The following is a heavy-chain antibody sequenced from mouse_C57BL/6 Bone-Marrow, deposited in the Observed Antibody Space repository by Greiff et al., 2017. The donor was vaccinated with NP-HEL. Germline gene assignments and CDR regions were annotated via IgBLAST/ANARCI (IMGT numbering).Heavy chain of an antibody. CDR2: IYPRSGNT. J-gene: IGHJ4*01. CDR3: ASPYHYYAMDY. V-gene: IGHV1-81*01. CDR1: GYTFTSYG. Sequence: LVESGAELARPGASVKLSCKASGYTFTSYGISWVKQRTGQGLAWIGEIYPRSGNTYYNEKFKGKATLTADKSSSTAYMELRSLTSEDSAVYFCASPYHYYAMDYWGQGTSVTVSS.